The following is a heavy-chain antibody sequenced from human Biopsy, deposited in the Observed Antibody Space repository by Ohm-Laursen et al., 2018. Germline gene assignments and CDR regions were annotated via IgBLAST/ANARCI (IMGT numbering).Heavy chain of an antibody. V-gene: IGHV4-4*07. D-gene: IGHD1-14*01. J-gene: IGHJ5*02. Sequence: TLSLTRTVSGGSLSSYSWSWIRQPAGKGPEWIGQIYTSGITNYNPSLKSRVTMSVDTSKNKFSLRVSSATAADTAVHYCARDRDRRGWFDPWGQGTLVTVSS. CDR1: GGSLSSYS. CDR2: IYTSGIT. CDR3: ARDRDRRGWFDP.